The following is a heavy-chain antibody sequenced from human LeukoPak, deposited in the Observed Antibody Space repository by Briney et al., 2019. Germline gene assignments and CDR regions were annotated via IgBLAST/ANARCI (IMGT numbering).Heavy chain of an antibody. D-gene: IGHD3-22*01. CDR3: ASDTSGYRRGSFDY. CDR2: IYYGGST. Sequence: SETLSLTCTVSGGSINSYYWSWLRQPPGKGLEWIGYIYYGGSTNYNPSLKSRVTISLDTSNNQFSLKLSSVTAADTAVYYCASDTSGYRRGSFDYWGQGTLVTVSS. V-gene: IGHV4-59*01. J-gene: IGHJ4*02. CDR1: GGSINSYY.